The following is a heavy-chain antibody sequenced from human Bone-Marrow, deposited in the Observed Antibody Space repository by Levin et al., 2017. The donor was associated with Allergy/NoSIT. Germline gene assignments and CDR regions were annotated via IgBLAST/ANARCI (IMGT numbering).Heavy chain of an antibody. V-gene: IGHV3-48*02. J-gene: IGHJ4*02. Sequence: ETLSLTCAVSGLTFSSYSMSWVRQAPGKGLEWVSYITGTSSTIYYADSVKGRFTISRDNARNSLYLQMNSLRDEDTAVYYCASGYSSGWYGIDYWGQGTLVTVAS. CDR2: ITGTSSTI. CDR1: GLTFSSYS. CDR3: ASGYSSGWYGIDY. D-gene: IGHD6-19*01.